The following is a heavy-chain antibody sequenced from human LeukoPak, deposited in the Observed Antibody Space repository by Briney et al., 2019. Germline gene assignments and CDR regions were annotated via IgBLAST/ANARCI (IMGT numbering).Heavy chain of an antibody. CDR3: ARVRSTSCLDY. J-gene: IGHJ4*02. CDR1: GFTFSNYA. D-gene: IGHD2-2*01. Sequence: GGSLRLSCAASGFTFSNYAMHWVRQAPGKGLEWVAVISYDGSTKYYADSVKGRFTISRDNSKSTLYLQMNSLRAEDTALYYCARVRSTSCLDYWGQGTLVTVSS. V-gene: IGHV3-30*04. CDR2: ISYDGSTK.